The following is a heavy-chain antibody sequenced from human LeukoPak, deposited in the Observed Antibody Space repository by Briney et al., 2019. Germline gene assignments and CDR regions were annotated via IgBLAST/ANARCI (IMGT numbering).Heavy chain of an antibody. CDR3: ARGYYGDYA. CDR1: GFTFSSYW. CDR2: IKGDESET. D-gene: IGHD4-17*01. V-gene: IGHV3-7*01. Sequence: GGSMRLSCVVSGFTFSSYWMNWVRQAPGKGLEWVAYIKGDESETYYVDSVKGRFTISRDNAKKSLYLQMNSLRADDTAGYYCARGYYGDYAWGQGTLVTASS. J-gene: IGHJ5*02.